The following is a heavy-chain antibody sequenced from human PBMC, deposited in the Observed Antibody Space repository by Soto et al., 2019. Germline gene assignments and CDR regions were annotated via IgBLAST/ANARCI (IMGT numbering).Heavy chain of an antibody. D-gene: IGHD3-10*01. CDR1: GFTFSSYA. Sequence: EVQLLESGGGLVQPGGSLRLSCAASGFTFSSYAMSWVRQAPGKGLEWVSAISGSGGSTYYADSVKGRFTISRDNSKNTLYLQMNSLRAEDTAVYYCAKDTNLGIGDSYYTDYWGQGTLVTVSS. CDR2: ISGSGGST. CDR3: AKDTNLGIGDSYYTDY. J-gene: IGHJ4*02. V-gene: IGHV3-23*01.